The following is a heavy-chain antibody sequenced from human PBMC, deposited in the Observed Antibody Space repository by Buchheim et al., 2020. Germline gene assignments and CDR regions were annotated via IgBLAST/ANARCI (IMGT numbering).Heavy chain of an antibody. CDR2: IKQDGSEK. Sequence: EVHLVESGGGLAQPGGSLSLSCAASGFTFSDYWMSWVRQAPGKGLEWVANIKQDGSEKYYVDSVKGRFTISRDNAKNSLYLQMNSLRAEDTAVYYCAGAQHFSSWYLCDYWGQGTL. D-gene: IGHD6-13*01. V-gene: IGHV3-7*01. CDR3: AGAQHFSSWYLCDY. CDR1: GFTFSDYW. J-gene: IGHJ4*02.